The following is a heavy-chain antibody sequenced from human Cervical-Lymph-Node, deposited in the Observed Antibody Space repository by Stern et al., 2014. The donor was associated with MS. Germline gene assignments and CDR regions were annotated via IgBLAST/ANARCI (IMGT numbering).Heavy chain of an antibody. CDR3: ALRRSYYVY. CDR1: GDTFSSYA. Sequence: QVQLVQSGSAVKKPGSSVKVSCKASGDTFSSYALSWVRQAPGQGLEWVGGLIPFFGATRYAQKFLGRVTITPEESTGTAFMELSGLTSEDTAIYYCALRRSYYVYWGQGTLVTVSS. CDR2: LIPFFGAT. J-gene: IGHJ4*02. D-gene: IGHD1-26*01. V-gene: IGHV1-69*01.